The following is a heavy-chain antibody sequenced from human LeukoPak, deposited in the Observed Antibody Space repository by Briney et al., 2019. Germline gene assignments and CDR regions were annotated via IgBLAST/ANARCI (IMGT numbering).Heavy chain of an antibody. CDR3: ASTPDWNYLPGY. CDR1: GFTFSSYS. V-gene: IGHV3-21*01. D-gene: IGHD1-7*01. J-gene: IGHJ4*02. Sequence: GGSLRLSCAASGFTFSSYSMNWVRQAPGKGLGWVSSISSSSSYIYYADSVKGRFTISRDNAKNSLYLQMNSLRAEDTAVYYCASTPDWNYLPGYWGQGTLVTVSS. CDR2: ISSSSSYI.